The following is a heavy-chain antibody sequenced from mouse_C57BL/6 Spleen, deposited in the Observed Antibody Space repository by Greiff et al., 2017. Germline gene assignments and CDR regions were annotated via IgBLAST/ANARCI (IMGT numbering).Heavy chain of an antibody. D-gene: IGHD1-1*01. CDR1: GFSLTSYG. CDR3: ASNYGSSPWFAY. V-gene: IGHV2-2*01. CDR2: IWSGGST. Sequence: QVQLKESGPGLVQPSQSLSITCTVSGFSLTSYGVHWVRQSPGKGLEWLGVIWSGGSTDYNAAFISRLSISKDNSKSQVFFKMNSLQADDTAIYYCASNYGSSPWFAYWGQGTLVTVSA. J-gene: IGHJ3*01.